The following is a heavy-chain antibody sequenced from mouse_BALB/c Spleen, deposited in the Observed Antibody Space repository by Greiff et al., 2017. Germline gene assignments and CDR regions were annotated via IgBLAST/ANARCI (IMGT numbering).Heavy chain of an antibody. CDR1: GYTFTDYY. Sequence: EVKVVESGPELVKPGASVKMSCKASGYTFTDYYMDWVKQSPGESFEWIGRVNPYNGGTSYNQKFKGKATLTVDKSSSPAYMELNSLTSEDSAVYYCAREGGGFAYWGQGTLVTVSA. CDR2: VNPYNGGT. J-gene: IGHJ3*01. CDR3: AREGGGFAY. V-gene: IGHV1-19*01.